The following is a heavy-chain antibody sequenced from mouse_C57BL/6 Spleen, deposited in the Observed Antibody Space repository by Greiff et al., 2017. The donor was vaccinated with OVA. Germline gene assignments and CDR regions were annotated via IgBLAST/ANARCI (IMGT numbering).Heavy chain of an antibody. CDR2: IRSKSNNYAT. Sequence: EVQLVESGGGLVQPKGSLKLSCAASGFSFNTYAMNWVRQAPGKGLEWVARIRSKSNNYATYYADSVKDRFTISRDDSESMLYLQMNNLKTEDTAMYYCVRLDGRAMDYWGQGTSVTVSS. J-gene: IGHJ4*01. D-gene: IGHD1-1*01. V-gene: IGHV10-1*01. CDR1: GFSFNTYA. CDR3: VRLDGRAMDY.